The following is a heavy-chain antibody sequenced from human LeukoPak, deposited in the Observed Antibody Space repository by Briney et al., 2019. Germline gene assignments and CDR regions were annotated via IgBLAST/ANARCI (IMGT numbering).Heavy chain of an antibody. J-gene: IGHJ4*02. V-gene: IGHV4-59*08. CDR3: ARRVYGSGSYYFDY. CDR1: GGSISSYY. CDR2: IYYSGST. Sequence: SESLSLTCTVSGGSISSYYWSWIRQPPGKGLEWIGYIYYSGSTNYNPSLKSRVTISVDTSKNQFSLKLSSVTAADTAVYYCARRVYGSGSYYFDYWGQGTLVTVSS. D-gene: IGHD3-10*01.